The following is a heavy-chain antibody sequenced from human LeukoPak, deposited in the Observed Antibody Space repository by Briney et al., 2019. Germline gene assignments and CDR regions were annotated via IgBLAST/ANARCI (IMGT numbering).Heavy chain of an antibody. CDR1: GYTFTSYY. D-gene: IGHD3-22*01. V-gene: IGHV1-46*01. J-gene: IGHJ4*02. CDR3: ASEGYYYDSSGYYYTDY. CDR2: INPSGGST. Sequence: ASVKVSCKASGYTFTSYYMHWVRQAPGQGLEWMGIINPSGGSTSYAQKFQGRVTMTRDTSTSTVYMELSSLRSEDTAVYYCASEGYYYDSSGYYYTDYWGQGTLVTVSS.